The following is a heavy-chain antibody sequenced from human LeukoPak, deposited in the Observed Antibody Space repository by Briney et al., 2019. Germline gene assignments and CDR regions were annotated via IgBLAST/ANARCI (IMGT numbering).Heavy chain of an antibody. CDR2: TSASGAST. Sequence: PGGSLRLSCAVSGFTINNYAMSWVRQAPGKGLEWVSATSASGASTYYADSVKGRFTISRDIPKNTLYLQMNSLRDEDTALYYCAKAGAYSSSSYDYRGQGDLVTVPS. D-gene: IGHD6-6*01. CDR3: AKAGAYSSSSYDY. CDR1: GFTINNYA. V-gene: IGHV3-23*01. J-gene: IGHJ4*02.